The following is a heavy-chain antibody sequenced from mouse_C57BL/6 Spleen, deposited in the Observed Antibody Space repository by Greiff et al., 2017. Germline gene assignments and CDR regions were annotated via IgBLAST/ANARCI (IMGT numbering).Heavy chain of an antibody. CDR2: ISSGGSYT. D-gene: IGHD1-3*01. CDR1: GFTFSSYG. CDR3: ARHEGGSSYAMDY. V-gene: IGHV5-6*02. J-gene: IGHJ4*01. Sequence: DVMLVESGGDLVKPGGSLKLSCAASGFTFSSYGMSWVRQTPDKRLEWVATISSGGSYTYYPDSVKGRFTISRDNAKNTLYLQMSSLKSEDTAMYYCARHEGGSSYAMDYWGQGTSVTVSS.